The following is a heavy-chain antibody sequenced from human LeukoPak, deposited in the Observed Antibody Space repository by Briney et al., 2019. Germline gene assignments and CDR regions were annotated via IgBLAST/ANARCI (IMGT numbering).Heavy chain of an antibody. CDR2: IYHSGST. D-gene: IGHD3-10*01. J-gene: IGHJ5*02. V-gene: IGHV4-38-2*02. CDR3: ARRAFTMVRGVPVDWFDP. CDR1: GYSISSHYY. Sequence: SETLSLTCTVSGYSISSHYYWAWIRQPPGKGLEWIANIYHSGSTYYNQSLKSRVTISVDTSKNQFSLKLSSVTAADTAVYYCARRAFTMVRGVPVDWFDPWGQGTLVTVSS.